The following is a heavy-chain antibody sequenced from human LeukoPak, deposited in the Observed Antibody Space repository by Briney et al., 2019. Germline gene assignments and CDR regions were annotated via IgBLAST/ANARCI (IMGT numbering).Heavy chain of an antibody. CDR1: GFTLSRYG. V-gene: IGHV3-23*01. CDR3: AKIMVRDDGALGL. J-gene: IGHJ3*01. CDR2: ISDGGTRT. D-gene: IGHD3-10*01. Sequence: PGGSVSLLCAASGFTLSRYGMTWVRQAPGKGLDWVSAISDGGTRTYYADSVKGRFTISRDNSKNTLYLQMHSLTAEDTALYYCAKIMVRDDGALGLWGRETMVTVSS.